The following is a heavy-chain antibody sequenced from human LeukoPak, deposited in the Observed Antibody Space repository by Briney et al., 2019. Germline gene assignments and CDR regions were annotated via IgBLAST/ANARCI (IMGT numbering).Heavy chain of an antibody. V-gene: IGHV4-59*01. CDR3: ARQISGNYGSSPVFVS. Sequence: KPSETLSLTCSVSGGSISGNYRSWIRQSPEKGLEWIGYIHSLGGTNYNPPLKSRVTITVDTSNNQFSLKMTSMTAADTAVYYCARQISGNYGSSPVFVSWGQGSLVTVSS. CDR2: IHSLGGT. D-gene: IGHD3-22*01. J-gene: IGHJ4*02. CDR1: GGSISGNY.